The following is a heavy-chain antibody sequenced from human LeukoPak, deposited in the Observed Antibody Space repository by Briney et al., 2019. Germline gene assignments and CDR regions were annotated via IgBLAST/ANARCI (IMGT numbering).Heavy chain of an antibody. CDR2: IYHDGST. Sequence: PSETLSLTCAVSGGSISSGGYSWSWIRQPPGKGLEWIGEIYHDGSTNYNPSLKSRVTISMDKSKNQLSLKLNFVTAADTAVYYCARDRGGYTYSHDYWGQGTLVTVSS. D-gene: IGHD5-18*01. J-gene: IGHJ4*02. V-gene: IGHV4-30-2*01. CDR1: GGSISSGGYS. CDR3: ARDRGGYTYSHDY.